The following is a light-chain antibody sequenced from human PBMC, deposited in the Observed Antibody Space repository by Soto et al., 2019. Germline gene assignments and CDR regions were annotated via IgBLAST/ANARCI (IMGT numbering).Light chain of an antibody. J-gene: IGKJ1*01. CDR3: QQYGTSPRT. Sequence: EIVLTQSPRTLSLSPWERATLSCRASQSVSNRYVAWYQQKPGQAPRLLIYAASSRDTGIPDRFSGSGSGTDFTLTISRLEPEDFAAYYCQQYGTSPRTFGQGTKVDIK. CDR1: QSVSNRY. CDR2: AAS. V-gene: IGKV3-20*01.